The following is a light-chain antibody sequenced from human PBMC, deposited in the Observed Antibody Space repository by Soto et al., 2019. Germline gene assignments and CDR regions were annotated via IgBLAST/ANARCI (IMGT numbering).Light chain of an antibody. CDR1: QNVGSRY. CDR2: DAS. V-gene: IGKV3-15*01. CDR3: QQYNNWPLT. J-gene: IGKJ5*01. Sequence: VLTQSPGTLSLSPGERATLSCRASQNVGSRYLAWYQQKPGQAPRLLIYDASTRATGIPARFSGSGSGTEFTLTISSLQSEDFAVYYCQQYNNWPLTFGQGTRLEIK.